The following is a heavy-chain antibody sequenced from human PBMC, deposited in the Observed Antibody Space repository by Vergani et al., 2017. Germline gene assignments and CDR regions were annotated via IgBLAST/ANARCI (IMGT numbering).Heavy chain of an antibody. J-gene: IGHJ4*02. V-gene: IGHV3-48*03. CDR2: ISSSGSTI. Sequence: EVQLVESGGGLVQPGGSLRLSCAASGFTFSSYEMNWVRQAPGKGLEWVSYISSSGSTIYYADSVKGRFTISRDNAKNSLYLQMNSLRAEYTAVYYCAREYYDSSGYYSYYFDYWGQGTLVTVSS. D-gene: IGHD3-22*01. CDR3: AREYYDSSGYYSYYFDY. CDR1: GFTFSSYE.